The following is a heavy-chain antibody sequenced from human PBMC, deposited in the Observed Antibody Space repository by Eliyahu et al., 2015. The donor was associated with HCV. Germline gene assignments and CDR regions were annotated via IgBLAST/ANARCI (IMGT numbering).Heavy chain of an antibody. V-gene: IGHV1-18*01. J-gene: IGHJ4*02. D-gene: IGHD5-24*01. CDR2: ISSDNGNA. CDR1: GYXFTTYG. CDR3: AKDWEMPTVNFDY. Sequence: QVQLVQSGAEVKKPGAXVRVSCQTSGYXFTTYGISWVRQAPGXGLEWMGWISSDNGNANYAKKLQGRVTMTTDTSTSTVYMELRSLRSDDTAVYFCAKDWEMPTVNFDYWGQGTLVTVSS.